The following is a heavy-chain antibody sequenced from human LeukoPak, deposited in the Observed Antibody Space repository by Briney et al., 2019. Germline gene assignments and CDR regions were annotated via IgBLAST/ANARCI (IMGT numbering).Heavy chain of an antibody. J-gene: IGHJ4*02. Sequence: SETLSLTCGVYGGSFSGYYWSWIRQPPGKGLEWIGEINHSGSTNYNPSLKSRVTISVDTSKNQFSLKLSSVTAADTAVYYCARGLGAAVDFDYWGQGTLVTVSS. CDR3: ARGLGAAVDFDY. CDR2: INHSGST. D-gene: IGHD6-19*01. CDR1: GGSFSGYY. V-gene: IGHV4-34*01.